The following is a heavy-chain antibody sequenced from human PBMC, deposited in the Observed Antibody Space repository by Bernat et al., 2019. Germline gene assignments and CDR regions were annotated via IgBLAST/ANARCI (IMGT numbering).Heavy chain of an antibody. J-gene: IGHJ4*02. V-gene: IGHV3-48*01. CDR3: ARGAYYYDSSGYLDY. CDR2: IYSSSTTI. D-gene: IGHD3-22*01. Sequence: EVLLVESGGGLVQPGGSLRLSCAASGFTFSTYSMNWVRQAPGKGLEWVSYIYSSSTTIYYADSVKGRFTISRDNSKNTLYLQMNSLRAEDTAVYYCARGAYYYDSSGYLDYWGQGTLVTVSS. CDR1: GFTFSTYS.